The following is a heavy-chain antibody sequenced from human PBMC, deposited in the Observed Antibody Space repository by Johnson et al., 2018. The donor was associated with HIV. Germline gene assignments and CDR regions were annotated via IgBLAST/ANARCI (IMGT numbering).Heavy chain of an antibody. Sequence: VQLVESGGGVVQPGRSLRLSCAASGFTFSSFWMHWVRQAPGRGLVWVSRINSDGSSTTYADSVKGRFTISRDNAKNTLYLQMNSLRAEDTAVYYCAKALRIVGSGVKEAFDIWGQGTMVTVSS. V-gene: IGHV3-74*03. CDR2: INSDGSST. D-gene: IGHD3-10*01. J-gene: IGHJ3*02. CDR3: AKALRIVGSGVKEAFDI. CDR1: GFTFSSFW.